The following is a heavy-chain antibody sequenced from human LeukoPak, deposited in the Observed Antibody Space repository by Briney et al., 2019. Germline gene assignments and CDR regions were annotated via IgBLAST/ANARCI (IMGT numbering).Heavy chain of an antibody. D-gene: IGHD6-19*01. Sequence: GGSLRLSCAASGFTFTSFWMSWVRLAPGKGLEWVANIKQDGSEKNYVDSVKGRFTISRDNAKNSMSLQMKSLRAEATAVYYCARERRQWQPFDIWGQGTMVTVSS. V-gene: IGHV3-7*01. CDR3: ARERRQWQPFDI. CDR2: IKQDGSEK. CDR1: GFTFTSFW. J-gene: IGHJ3*02.